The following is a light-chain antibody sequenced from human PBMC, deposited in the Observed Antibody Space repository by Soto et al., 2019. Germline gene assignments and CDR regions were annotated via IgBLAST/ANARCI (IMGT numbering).Light chain of an antibody. CDR2: AAS. CDR3: QQYYTTLALT. V-gene: IGKV1-39*01. Sequence: DIQMTQSPSSLCASVGDRGTITCRASQSISSYLNWYQQKPGKAPKLLIYAASSLQSGVPSRFSGSGSGTDFTLTISSLQAEDVAVYYCQQYYTTLALTFGGGTTGDIK. CDR1: QSISSY. J-gene: IGKJ4*01.